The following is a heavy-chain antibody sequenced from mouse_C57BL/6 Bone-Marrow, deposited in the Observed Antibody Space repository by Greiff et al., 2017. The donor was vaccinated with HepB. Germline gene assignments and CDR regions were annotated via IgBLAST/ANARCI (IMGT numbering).Heavy chain of an antibody. CDR2: IWGGGST. Sequence: VKVVESGPGLVAPSQSLSITCTVSGFSLTSYGVDWVRQPPGKGLEWLGVIWGGGSTNYNSALMSRLSISKDNSKRQVCLKMNSLQTDDTAMHYCAKLSSWFAYWGQGTLVTVSA. CDR3: AKLSSWFAY. CDR1: GFSLTSYG. J-gene: IGHJ3*01. V-gene: IGHV2-9*01.